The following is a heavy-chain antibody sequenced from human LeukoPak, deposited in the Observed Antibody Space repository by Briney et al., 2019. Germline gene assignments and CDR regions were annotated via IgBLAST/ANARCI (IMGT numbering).Heavy chain of an antibody. CDR3: ARERLLGNWFDP. D-gene: IGHD2-15*01. CDR1: GFTFSSYA. Sequence: GGSLRLSCAASGFTFSSYAMHWVRQALGKGLEWVAVISYDGSNKYYADSVKGRFTISRDNSKNTLYLQMNSLRAEDTAVYYCARERLLGNWFDPWGQGTLVTVSS. J-gene: IGHJ5*02. V-gene: IGHV3-30-3*01. CDR2: ISYDGSNK.